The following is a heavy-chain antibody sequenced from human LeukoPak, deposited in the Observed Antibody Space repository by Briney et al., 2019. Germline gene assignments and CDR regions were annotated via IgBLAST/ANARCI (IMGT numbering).Heavy chain of an antibody. D-gene: IGHD6-19*01. CDR2: IRYDGSNK. J-gene: IGHJ4*02. CDR3: AKPEYSSGPPPD. V-gene: IGHV3-30*02. Sequence: GGSLRLSCAASGFTFSSYGMHWVRQAPGKGLEGVAFIRYDGSNKYYADSVKGRFTISRDNSKNTLYLRMNSLRAEDTAVYYCAKPEYSSGPPPDWGQGTLVTVSS. CDR1: GFTFSSYG.